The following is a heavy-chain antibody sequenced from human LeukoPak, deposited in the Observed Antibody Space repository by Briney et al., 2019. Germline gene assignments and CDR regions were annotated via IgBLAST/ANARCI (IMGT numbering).Heavy chain of an antibody. CDR3: AKGHGVVIIRGGSSPDY. J-gene: IGHJ4*02. Sequence: PGGSLRLSCAASGFTFSSYAMSWVRQAPGKGLEWVSAISGSGGSTYYADSVKGRFTISRDNSKNTLYLQMNSLRAEDTAVYYCAKGHGVVIIRGGSSPDYWGQGTLVTVSS. CDR1: GFTFSSYA. CDR2: ISGSGGST. D-gene: IGHD3-3*01. V-gene: IGHV3-23*01.